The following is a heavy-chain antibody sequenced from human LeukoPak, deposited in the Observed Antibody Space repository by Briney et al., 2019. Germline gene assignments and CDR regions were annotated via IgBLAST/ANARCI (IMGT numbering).Heavy chain of an antibody. J-gene: IGHJ4*02. V-gene: IGHV3-49*04. Sequence: PGGSLRLSCTASGFTFGDYAMSWVRQAPGKGLEWVGFIRSKAYGGTTEYAASVKGRFTISRDDSKSIAYLQMNSLKTEDTAVYYCTRDGWDYYGSSGYLDYWGQGTLVTVSS. D-gene: IGHD3-22*01. CDR1: GFTFGDYA. CDR3: TRDGWDYYGSSGYLDY. CDR2: IRSKAYGGTT.